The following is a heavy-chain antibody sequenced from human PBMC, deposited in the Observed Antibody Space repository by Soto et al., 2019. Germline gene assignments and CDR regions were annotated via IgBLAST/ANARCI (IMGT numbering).Heavy chain of an antibody. D-gene: IGHD4-17*01. Sequence: EVQLVESGGGLVKPGGSLRLSCAASGFTFSNAWMSWVRQAPGKGLEWVGRIKSKTDGGTTDYAAPVKGGFTISRDDSKNTLYLQMNSLKTEDTAVYYCTTATVTTALVDYWGQGTLVTVSS. CDR3: TTATVTTALVDY. V-gene: IGHV3-15*01. CDR1: GFTFSNAW. J-gene: IGHJ4*02. CDR2: IKSKTDGGTT.